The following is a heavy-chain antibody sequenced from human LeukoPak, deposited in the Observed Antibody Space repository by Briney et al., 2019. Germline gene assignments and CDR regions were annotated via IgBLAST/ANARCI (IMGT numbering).Heavy chain of an antibody. CDR1: GFTFDDYA. CDR3: AKDIWGSVSPQFDY. J-gene: IGHJ4*02. V-gene: IGHV3-43*02. D-gene: IGHD3-16*01. Sequence: PGGSLRLSCAASGFTFDDYAMHWVRQAPGMGLEWVSLISGDGGSTYYSDSVKGRFTISRDNSKNSLYLQMNSLRTEDTALYYCAKDIWGSVSPQFDYWGQGTLVTVSS. CDR2: ISGDGGST.